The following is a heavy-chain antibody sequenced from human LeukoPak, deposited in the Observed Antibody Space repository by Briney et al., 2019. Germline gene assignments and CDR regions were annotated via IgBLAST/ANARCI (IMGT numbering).Heavy chain of an antibody. CDR3: ARDLYSYGYINWFDP. D-gene: IGHD5-18*01. J-gene: IGHJ5*02. Sequence: PGGSLRLSCAASGFTVSSNYMSWVRQAPGKGLEWVSVIYSGGSTYYADSVKGRFTISRDNSKNTLYLQMNSLRAEDTAVYYCARDLYSYGYINWFDPWGQGTLVTVSS. V-gene: IGHV3-66*01. CDR1: GFTVSSNY. CDR2: IYSGGST.